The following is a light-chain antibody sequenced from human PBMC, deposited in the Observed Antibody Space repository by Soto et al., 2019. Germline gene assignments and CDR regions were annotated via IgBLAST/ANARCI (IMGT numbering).Light chain of an antibody. Sequence: EIVLTQSPGTLSLSPGESATLSCRASQSVSGSYLAWYQQKPGQAPRLVLYATSLRATGFPDRFTGSGSGTDFTITISRLEPEDFAVYYCQHYDSSLWTFGQGTKVEIK. CDR3: QHYDSSLWT. J-gene: IGKJ1*01. V-gene: IGKV3-20*01. CDR1: QSVSGSY. CDR2: ATS.